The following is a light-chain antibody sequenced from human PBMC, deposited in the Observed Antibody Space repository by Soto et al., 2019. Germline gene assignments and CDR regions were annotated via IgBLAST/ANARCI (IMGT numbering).Light chain of an antibody. CDR2: ATY. J-gene: IGKJ4*01. Sequence: EIVLTQSPDTLSLSPGETATLSCRASQSVKTNYLGWYQQKPGQAPRLLIHATYNKATGIPDRFSGSGSGTDFTLTISRLEPEDFAVYFCHEYGTSPLTFGGGTKVEIK. CDR1: QSVKTNY. CDR3: HEYGTSPLT. V-gene: IGKV3-20*01.